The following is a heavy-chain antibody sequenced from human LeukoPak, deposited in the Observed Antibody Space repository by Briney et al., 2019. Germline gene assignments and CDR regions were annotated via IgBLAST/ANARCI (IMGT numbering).Heavy chain of an antibody. CDR3: ARHLAATGSFDC. CDR1: GGSISSYY. V-gene: IGHV4-59*08. Sequence: PSVTLSLTCTVPGGSISSYYWSWIRQPPGKGQEWIGYIYYSGSTNYNPSLKSRVTISVDTSKNQFSLKLSSVTAADTAVYYCARHLAATGSFDCWGQGTLVTVSS. D-gene: IGHD6-25*01. CDR2: IYYSGST. J-gene: IGHJ4*02.